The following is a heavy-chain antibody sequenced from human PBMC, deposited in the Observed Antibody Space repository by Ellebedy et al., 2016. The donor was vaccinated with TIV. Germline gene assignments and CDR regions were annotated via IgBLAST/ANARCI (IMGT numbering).Heavy chain of an antibody. V-gene: IGHV5-51*01. CDR1: GYSFISYW. CDR3: ARGDRGSGWYWDK. J-gene: IGHJ4*02. D-gene: IGHD6-19*01. Sequence: PGGSLRLSCKGSGYSFISYWIGWVRQMPGKGLEWMGYIYPGDSDTRYSPSFQGQVTISVDKSISTAYLQWSSLKASDTAIYYVARGDRGSGWYWDKWGQGTLVTVSS. CDR2: IYPGDSDT.